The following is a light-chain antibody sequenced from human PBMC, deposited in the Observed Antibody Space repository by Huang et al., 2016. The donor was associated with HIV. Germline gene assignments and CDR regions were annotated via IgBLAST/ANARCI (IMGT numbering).Light chain of an antibody. CDR3: QQYNHYST. V-gene: IGKV1-5*03. CDR1: QSSSRW. J-gene: IGKJ2*01. Sequence: DIQMTQSPSPLSASVGDRVTITCRASQSSSRWLAWYQQKPGKAPKVLIYKATTLHSGGPSRFSGSGSETEFTLTISSLQPDDFATYYCQQYNHYSTFGQGTKLEIK. CDR2: KAT.